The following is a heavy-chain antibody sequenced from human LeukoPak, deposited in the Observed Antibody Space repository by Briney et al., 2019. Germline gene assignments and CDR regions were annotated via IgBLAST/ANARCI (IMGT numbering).Heavy chain of an antibody. CDR3: ARSPVGVRKKHDF. J-gene: IGHJ4*02. V-gene: IGHV1-8*01. CDR2: MNPTSGHT. Sequence: ASVKVSCKSSGYTFTSYYINWVRQATGQGLEWMGCMNPTSGHTVYAQKFQGRVTMTRDTSISTAYIELNSLTSEDTAVYYCARSPVGVRKKHDFWGQGTLVIVSS. CDR1: GYTFTSYY. D-gene: IGHD3-10*01.